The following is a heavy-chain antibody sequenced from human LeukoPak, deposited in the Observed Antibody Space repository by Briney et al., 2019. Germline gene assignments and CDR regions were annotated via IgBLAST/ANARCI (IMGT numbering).Heavy chain of an antibody. CDR3: ARAVVVPAAMRGYYYYYGMDV. V-gene: IGHV3-7*01. Sequence: GGALRLSCAASGFTFSDYYMSWIRQAPGKGLEWGANIKQDGSEKYYVDSVKGRFTISRDNAKNSLYLQMNSLRAEDTAVYYCARAVVVPAAMRGYYYYYGMDVWGQGTTVTVSS. J-gene: IGHJ6*02. D-gene: IGHD2-2*01. CDR2: IKQDGSEK. CDR1: GFTFSDYY.